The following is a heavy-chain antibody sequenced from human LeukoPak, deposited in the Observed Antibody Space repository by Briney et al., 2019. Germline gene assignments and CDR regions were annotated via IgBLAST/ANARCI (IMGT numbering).Heavy chain of an antibody. J-gene: IGHJ4*02. CDR2: IKQDGSEK. CDR1: GFTFSSYW. CDR3: ARDLLEYSSSKFDY. Sequence: GGSLRLSCAASGFTFSSYWMSWVRRAPGKGLEWVANIKQDGSEKYYVDSVKGRFTISRDNAKNSLYLQMNSLRAEDTAVYYCARDLLEYSSSKFDYWGQGTLVTVSS. D-gene: IGHD6-6*01. V-gene: IGHV3-7*01.